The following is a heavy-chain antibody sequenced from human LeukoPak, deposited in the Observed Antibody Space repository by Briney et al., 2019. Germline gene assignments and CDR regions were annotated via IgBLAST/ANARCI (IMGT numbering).Heavy chain of an antibody. CDR2: IWYDGSNK. J-gene: IGHJ3*02. V-gene: IGHV3-33*01. D-gene: IGHD3-9*01. Sequence: GGSLRLSCAASGFTFSSYGMHWVRQAPGKGLEWVAVIWYDGSNKYYADSVKGRFTISRDNSKNTLYLQMNSLRAEDTAVYYCARDFEACYDILTGYYKGPFDIWGQGTMVTVSS. CDR3: ARDFEACYDILTGYYKGPFDI. CDR1: GFTFSSYG.